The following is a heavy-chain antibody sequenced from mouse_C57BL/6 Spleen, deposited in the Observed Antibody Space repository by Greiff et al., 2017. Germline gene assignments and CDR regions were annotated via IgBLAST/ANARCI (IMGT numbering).Heavy chain of an antibody. CDR3: TRGYDGSWYFDV. Sequence: EVMLVESGEGLVKPGGSLKLSCAASGFTFSSYAMSWVRQTPEKRLEWVAYISSGGDYIYYADTVKGRFTISRDNARNTLYLQMSSLKSEDTAMYYCTRGYDGSWYFDVWGTGTTVTVSS. V-gene: IGHV5-9-1*02. CDR1: GFTFSSYA. CDR2: ISSGGDYI. J-gene: IGHJ1*03. D-gene: IGHD2-3*01.